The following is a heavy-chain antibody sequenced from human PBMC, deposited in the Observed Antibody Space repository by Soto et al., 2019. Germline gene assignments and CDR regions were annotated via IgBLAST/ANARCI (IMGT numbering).Heavy chain of an antibody. V-gene: IGHV3-30*18. Sequence: QVQLVESGGGVVQPGRSLRLSCAASGFTFSSYCMHWVRQAPGKGLEWVAVISYDGSNKYYADSVKGRFTISRDNSKNTLYLQMNRLRAEDTGVYYCAKYIAAADYYYYGMDVWGQGTTVTVSS. CDR3: AKYIAAADYYYYGMDV. D-gene: IGHD6-13*01. J-gene: IGHJ6*02. CDR2: ISYDGSNK. CDR1: GFTFSSYC.